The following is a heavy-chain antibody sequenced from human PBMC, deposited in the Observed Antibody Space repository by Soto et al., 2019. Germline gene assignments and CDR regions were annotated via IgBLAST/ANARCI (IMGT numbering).Heavy chain of an antibody. V-gene: IGHV3-23*01. CDR2: ISDSGGST. Sequence: GGSLRLSCAASGFTFSNYALNWVRQAPGKGLEWVSIISDSGGSTYYADSVKGRFTISRDNSKNTLYLQMNSLRAEDTAVYYCAKDEASRETAMVFYNWFDPWGQGTLVTVSS. CDR3: AKDEASRETAMVFYNWFDP. CDR1: GFTFSNYA. J-gene: IGHJ5*02. D-gene: IGHD5-18*01.